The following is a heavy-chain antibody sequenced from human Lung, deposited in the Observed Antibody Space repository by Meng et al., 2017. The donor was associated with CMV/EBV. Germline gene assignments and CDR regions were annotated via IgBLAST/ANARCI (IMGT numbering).Heavy chain of an antibody. CDR1: GFTFSSYS. D-gene: IGHD1-1*01. J-gene: IGHJ6*02. CDR3: AREGGRAGTPGSYYYGMDV. V-gene: IGHV3-21*01. CDR2: ISSSSYI. Sequence: GESXKISCAASGFTFSSYSMNWVRQAPGKGLEWVSSISSSSYIYYADSVKGRFTNSRDNAKNSLYLQMNSLRAEDTAVYYCAREGGRAGTPGSYYYGMDVWXQGTTVTVSS.